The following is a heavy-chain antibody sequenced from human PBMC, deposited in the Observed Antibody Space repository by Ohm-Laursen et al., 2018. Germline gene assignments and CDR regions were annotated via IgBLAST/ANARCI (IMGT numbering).Heavy chain of an antibody. V-gene: IGHV4-34*01. CDR2: INHSGST. CDR3: ARGASDYVWGSYRSPFDY. J-gene: IGHJ4*02. D-gene: IGHD3-16*02. CDR1: GGSFSGYY. Sequence: GTLSLTCAVYGGSFSGYYWSWIRQPPGKGLEWIGEINHSGSTNYNPSLKSRVTISVDTSKNQFSLKLTFVIAADTAVYYCARGASDYVWGSYRSPFDYWGQGTLVTVSS.